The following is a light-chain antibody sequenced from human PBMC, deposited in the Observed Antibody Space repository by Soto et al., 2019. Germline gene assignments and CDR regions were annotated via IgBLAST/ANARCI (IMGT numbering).Light chain of an antibody. CDR1: QRFNIW. CDR3: QQYNGYPLT. CDR2: KAS. Sequence: DIQMTQSPSTLSASIGDKVTITCRASQRFNIWLGWFQQKPGKAPNLLIYKASTLRSGVPSRFSGSGSGTEFTLTITSLQPDDFATYFCQQYNGYPLTFGGGTKVEIK. J-gene: IGKJ4*01. V-gene: IGKV1-5*03.